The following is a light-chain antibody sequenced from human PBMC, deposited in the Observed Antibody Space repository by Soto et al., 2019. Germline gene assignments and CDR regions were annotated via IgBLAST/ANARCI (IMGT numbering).Light chain of an antibody. Sequence: QSALTQPPSGSGSPGQSVTISCTGTSSDVGNYNRVSGYQQPPGTAPKVIIYEVRNRPSGVPDRFSGSKSGNTASLTISGLQAEDEADYYCSSYTSSSTDVFGTGTKLTVL. J-gene: IGLJ1*01. CDR3: SSYTSSSTDV. CDR2: EVR. V-gene: IGLV2-18*02. CDR1: SSDVGNYNR.